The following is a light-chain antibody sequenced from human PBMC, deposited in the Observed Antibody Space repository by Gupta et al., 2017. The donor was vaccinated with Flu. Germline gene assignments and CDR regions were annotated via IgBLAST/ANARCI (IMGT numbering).Light chain of an antibody. V-gene: IGKV1-33*01. CDR1: QDIANY. CDR2: DAA. J-gene: IGKJ5*01. Sequence: DIQMTQSPSSLSASVGDRVTITCQASQDIANYLNWYKQRRGQAPKLLIYDAANWETGVPSRFSGSGYGKDLTFTISSRQHEDIATYYCQQYDNLPSVTFGQGTLMEIK. CDR3: QQYDNLPSVT.